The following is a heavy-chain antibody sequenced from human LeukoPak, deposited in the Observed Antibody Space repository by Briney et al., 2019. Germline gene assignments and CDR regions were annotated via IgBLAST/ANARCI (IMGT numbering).Heavy chain of an antibody. J-gene: IGHJ4*02. CDR1: GFSLSTSGVG. Sequence: ESGPTLVNPTQTLTLTCTFSGFSLSTSGVGVGWIRQPPGKALEWLALIYWNDDKRYSPSLKSRLTITKDTSKNQVVLTMTNMDPVDTATYYWAHRPTPYYYDSSGYYYFDYWGQGTLVTVSS. CDR3: AHRPTPYYYDSSGYYYFDY. V-gene: IGHV2-5*01. D-gene: IGHD3-22*01. CDR2: IYWNDDK.